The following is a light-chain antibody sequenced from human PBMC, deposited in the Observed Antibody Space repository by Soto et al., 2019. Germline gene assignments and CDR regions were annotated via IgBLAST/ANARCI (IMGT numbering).Light chain of an antibody. Sequence: QSALTQPASVSGSPGQSITISCSGTSSDVGAYDFVSWYQQHPGKAPKLMIFEVTHRPSGVSRRFSGSKSGNMASLTISGLQAEDEADYYCSAYTTSSALVLFGGVTQLTVL. J-gene: IGLJ2*01. V-gene: IGLV2-14*01. CDR3: SAYTTSSALVL. CDR2: EVT. CDR1: SSDVGAYDF.